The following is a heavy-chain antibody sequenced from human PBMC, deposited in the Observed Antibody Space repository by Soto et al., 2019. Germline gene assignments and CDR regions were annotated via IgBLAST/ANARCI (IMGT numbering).Heavy chain of an antibody. CDR2: IYYSGST. CDR3: ARWGQLGFDY. J-gene: IGHJ4*02. CDR1: GGSISSYY. Sequence: SETLSLTCTVSGGSISSYYWSWIRQPPGKGLEWIGYIYYSGSTNYNPSLQSRVTISVDTSKNQFSLKLSSVTAADTAVYYCARWGQLGFDYWGQGTLVTVSS. V-gene: IGHV4-59*08. D-gene: IGHD6-6*01.